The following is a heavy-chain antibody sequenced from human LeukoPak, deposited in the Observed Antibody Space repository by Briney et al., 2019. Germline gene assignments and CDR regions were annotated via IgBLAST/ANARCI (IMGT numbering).Heavy chain of an antibody. V-gene: IGHV1-69*13. CDR1: GGTFSSYA. CDR2: IIPIFGTA. Sequence: SVKVSCKASGGTFSSYAISWVRQAPGQGLEWMGGIIPIFGTANYAQKFQGRVTITADESTSTAYMELSSLRSEDTAVYYCARGRVGATGAYYFDYWGQGTLVTVSS. D-gene: IGHD1-26*01. CDR3: ARGRVGATGAYYFDY. J-gene: IGHJ4*02.